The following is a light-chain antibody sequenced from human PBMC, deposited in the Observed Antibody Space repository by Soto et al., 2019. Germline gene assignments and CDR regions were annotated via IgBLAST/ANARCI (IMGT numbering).Light chain of an antibody. CDR3: QHYGSSPRT. CDR1: RSVSSNY. J-gene: IGKJ1*01. V-gene: IGKV3-20*01. CDR2: RAS. Sequence: IVLTQSPDTLSLSPGERATLSCRASRSVSSNYLAWYQQRPGQAPRLLINRASNRATGIPDRFTGSGSGTDFTLTINRLEPADFAVYYCQHYGSSPRTFGQGTKVDIK.